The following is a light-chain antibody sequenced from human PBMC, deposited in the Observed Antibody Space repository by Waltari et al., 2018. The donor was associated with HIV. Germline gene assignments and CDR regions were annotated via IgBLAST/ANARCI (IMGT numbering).Light chain of an antibody. V-gene: IGLV8-61*01. Sequence: QTVVTQEPSFSVSPGGTITLTCGLISGSPSSASYPSWYQQTTGQPPRTLIYNTDTRSSGVPDRFSGSIVGNKAALTITGAQSEDESDYYCLLYMASGRVFGGGTRLTVL. J-gene: IGLJ3*02. CDR2: NTD. CDR3: LLYMASGRV. CDR1: SGSPSSASY.